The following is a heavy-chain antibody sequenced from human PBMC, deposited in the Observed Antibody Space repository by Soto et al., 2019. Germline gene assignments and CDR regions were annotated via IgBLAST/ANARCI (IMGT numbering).Heavy chain of an antibody. CDR3: ARGKGIVVVPADWFDP. V-gene: IGHV1-3*01. J-gene: IGHJ5*02. D-gene: IGHD2-2*01. Sequence: ASVKVSCKASGYTFTSYAMHWVRQAPGQRLEWMGWINAGNGNTKYSQKFQGRVTITRDTSASTAYMELSSLGSEDTAVYYCARGKGIVVVPADWFDPWGQGTLVTVSS. CDR1: GYTFTSYA. CDR2: INAGNGNT.